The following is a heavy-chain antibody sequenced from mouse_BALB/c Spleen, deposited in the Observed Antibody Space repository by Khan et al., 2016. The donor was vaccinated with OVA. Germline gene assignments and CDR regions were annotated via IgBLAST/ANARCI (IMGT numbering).Heavy chain of an antibody. Sequence: VQLQQSGAELVKPGASVKLSCTASGFNIKDTYIHWVKRRPEQGLEWIGRITPANGNTEYDPKFQGKATMRADTSSNTAYLQLSSLTSGDTDVYFCFYPTYEPRYFDVWGAGTTVTVSS. J-gene: IGHJ1*01. D-gene: IGHD2-10*01. CDR3: FYPTYEPRYFDV. V-gene: IGHV14-3*02. CDR2: ITPANGNT. CDR1: GFNIKDTY.